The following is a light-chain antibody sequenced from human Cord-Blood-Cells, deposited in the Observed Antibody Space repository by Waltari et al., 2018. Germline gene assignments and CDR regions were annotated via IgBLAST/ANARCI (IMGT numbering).Light chain of an antibody. Sequence: EIVMTQSPATLSVSPGERATLSCRASQSVSSNLAWYQQKPGQAPRLLIYGASTRATGIPARFSGSGSGTEFTLTISSLQSEDFATYYCQQYDNLLLTFGGGTKVEIK. J-gene: IGKJ4*01. CDR3: QQYDNLLLT. CDR2: GAS. V-gene: IGKV3-15*01. CDR1: QSVSSN.